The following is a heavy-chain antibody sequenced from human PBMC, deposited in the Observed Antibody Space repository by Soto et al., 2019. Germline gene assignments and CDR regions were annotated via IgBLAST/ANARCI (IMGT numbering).Heavy chain of an antibody. J-gene: IGHJ4*02. CDR2: IWYDGSKT. D-gene: IGHD3-22*01. V-gene: IGHV3-33*01. Sequence: GGSLRLSCAASGYTFSSHGMHWVRQAPGKGLEWVAAIWYDGSKTFYADSVKGRFTISRDDSKNTLSLQMNSLRVEDTALYYCARDISYYSHDYWGQGTLVNVSS. CDR3: ARDISYYSHDY. CDR1: GYTFSSHG.